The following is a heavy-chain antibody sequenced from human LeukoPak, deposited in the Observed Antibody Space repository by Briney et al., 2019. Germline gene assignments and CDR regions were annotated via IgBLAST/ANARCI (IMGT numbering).Heavy chain of an antibody. D-gene: IGHD6-13*01. CDR2: IYYSGST. Sequence: SETLSLTCAVYGGSFSGYYWSWIRQPPGKGLEWIGYIYYSGSTNYNPSLKSRVTISVDTSKNQFSLKLSSVTAADTAVYYCARDRPGGSSLDYWGQGILVTVSS. CDR1: GGSFSGYY. V-gene: IGHV4-59*01. J-gene: IGHJ4*02. CDR3: ARDRPGGSSLDY.